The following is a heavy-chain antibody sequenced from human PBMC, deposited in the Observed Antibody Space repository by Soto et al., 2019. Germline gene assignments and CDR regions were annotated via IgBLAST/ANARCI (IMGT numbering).Heavy chain of an antibody. J-gene: IGHJ5*02. CDR2: ISGSGGST. D-gene: IGHD4-4*01. V-gene: IGHV3-23*01. Sequence: GGSLRLSCAASGFTFSSYAMSWVRQAPGKGLEWVSAISGSGGSTYYADSVKGRFTISRDNSKNTLYLQMNSLRAEDTAVYYCAKEDSSTENPVGVNWFDTWGQGTLVTVSS. CDR1: GFTFSSYA. CDR3: AKEDSSTENPVGVNWFDT.